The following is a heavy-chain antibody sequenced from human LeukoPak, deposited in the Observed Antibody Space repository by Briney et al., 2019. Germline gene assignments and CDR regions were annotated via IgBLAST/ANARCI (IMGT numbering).Heavy chain of an antibody. CDR2: IIPIFGTA. CDR3: ATKCSSAYYYYMDV. D-gene: IGHD3-10*02. Sequence: SVKVSCMASGGTFSSYAISWVRPAPGQGLEWMGGIIPIFGTANYAQKFQGRVTITADKSTSTAYMELSSLRSEDTAVYCCATKCSSAYYYYMDVWGKGTTVTVSS. V-gene: IGHV1-69*06. CDR1: GGTFSSYA. J-gene: IGHJ6*03.